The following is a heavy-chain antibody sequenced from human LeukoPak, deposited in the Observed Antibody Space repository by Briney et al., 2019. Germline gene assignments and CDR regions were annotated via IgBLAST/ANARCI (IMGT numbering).Heavy chain of an antibody. CDR3: ARGQGYYDSSGYFY. Sequence: SETLSLTCAVYGGSFSGYYWSWIRQAPGKGLEWIGEINHSGSTNYNPSLKSRVTISVDTSKNQFSLKLSSVTAADTAVYYCARGQGYYDSSGYFYWGQGTLVTVSS. CDR2: INHSGST. J-gene: IGHJ1*01. V-gene: IGHV4-34*01. D-gene: IGHD3-22*01. CDR1: GGSFSGYY.